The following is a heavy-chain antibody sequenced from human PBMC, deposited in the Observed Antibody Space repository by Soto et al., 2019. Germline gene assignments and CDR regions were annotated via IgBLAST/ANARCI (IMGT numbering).Heavy chain of an antibody. Sequence: ASVKVSCKASGYTFNGYYMHWVRQAPGQELEWMGWINPNSGGTNYAQKFQGRVTMTRDTTISTADMELSRLRSDDTAVYYCARAQGYCSGGSCYPNDAFDIWGQGAMVTVSS. D-gene: IGHD2-15*01. J-gene: IGHJ3*02. CDR1: GYTFNGYY. CDR3: ARAQGYCSGGSCYPNDAFDI. CDR2: INPNSGGT. V-gene: IGHV1-2*02.